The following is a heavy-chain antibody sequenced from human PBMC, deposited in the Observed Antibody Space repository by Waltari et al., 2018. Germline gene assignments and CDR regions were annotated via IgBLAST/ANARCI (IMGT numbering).Heavy chain of an antibody. V-gene: IGHV2-5*02. CDR3: AHSGHFWSGFYVDYYFDY. Sequence: QITLKESGPPLVKPTQTLTLTCTFSGFSLRTSGVSVGWFRQPPGKALEWLALIYWDDDKRYSPSLRDRLTITKDTSKNQVVLTMTNMDPVDTATYYCAHSGHFWSGFYVDYYFDYWGQGTLVTVSS. D-gene: IGHD3-3*02. CDR2: IYWDDDK. CDR1: GFSLRTSGVS. J-gene: IGHJ4*02.